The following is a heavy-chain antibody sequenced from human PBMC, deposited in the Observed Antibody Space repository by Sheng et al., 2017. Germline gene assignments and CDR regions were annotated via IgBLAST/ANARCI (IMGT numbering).Heavy chain of an antibody. CDR1: GFTFSDFS. V-gene: IGHV3-21*06. Sequence: DVQLVESGGGLVKPGGSLRLSCAASGFTFSDFSMNWVRQAPGKGLEWVSSIYRSGSPAFYADSVRGRFTISRDIAKNSLFLQMNGLRAEDTAVYYCARELGEDIQLDNWGQG. CDR3: ARELGEDIQLDN. D-gene: IGHD3-16*01. J-gene: IGHJ4*02. CDR2: IYRSGSPA.